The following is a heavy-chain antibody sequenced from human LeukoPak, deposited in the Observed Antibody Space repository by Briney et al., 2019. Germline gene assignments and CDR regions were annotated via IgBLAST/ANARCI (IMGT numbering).Heavy chain of an antibody. Sequence: TGGSLRLSCAASGFTFSSYEMNWVRQAPGKGLEWVSYISSSGCTIYYADSVKGRFTISRDNAKNSLYLQMNSLRAEDTAVYYCARDPRHGDYGDYWGQGTLVTVSS. CDR1: GFTFSSYE. D-gene: IGHD4-17*01. CDR2: ISSSGCTI. J-gene: IGHJ4*02. CDR3: ARDPRHGDYGDY. V-gene: IGHV3-48*03.